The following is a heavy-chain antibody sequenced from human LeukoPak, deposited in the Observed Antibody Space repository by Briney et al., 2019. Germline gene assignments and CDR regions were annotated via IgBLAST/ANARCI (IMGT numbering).Heavy chain of an antibody. Sequence: GGSLRLSCAASGFTFNSYWMHWVRQAPGKGLVWVSLFKTDGSTTRYADSVKGRFTISRDNAKNTLYLQMNSLRAEDTAVYYCPRSTSQGFDYWGQGTPVIVSS. CDR1: GFTFNSYW. V-gene: IGHV3-74*01. CDR2: FKTDGSTT. CDR3: PRSTSQGFDY. J-gene: IGHJ4*02.